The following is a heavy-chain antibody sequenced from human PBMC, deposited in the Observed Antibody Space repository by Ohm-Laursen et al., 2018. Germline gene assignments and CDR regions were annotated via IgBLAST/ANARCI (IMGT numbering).Heavy chain of an antibody. V-gene: IGHV1-46*01. D-gene: IGHD2-8*01. Sequence: ASVKVSCKASGYTFTSYYMHWVRQAPGQGLEWMGIINPSGGSTSYAQKFQGRVTMTRDTSTSTVYMELSSLRSEDTAVYYCARSHIVLMVYGRAFDIWGQGTMVTVSS. CDR3: ARSHIVLMVYGRAFDI. CDR1: GYTFTSYY. J-gene: IGHJ3*02. CDR2: INPSGGST.